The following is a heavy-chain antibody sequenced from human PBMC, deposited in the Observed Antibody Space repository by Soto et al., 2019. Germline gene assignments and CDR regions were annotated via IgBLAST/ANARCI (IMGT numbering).Heavy chain of an antibody. CDR2: IGSSGST. J-gene: IGHJ4*02. Sequence: GGSLRLSCAASGFTFSSFEMNWVRQAPGKGLEWVSKIGSSGSTYYADSVKGRFTISRDNSKNTLYLQMNSLRAEDTAVYYCAKIPGTSSFDYWGQGTLVTVSS. V-gene: IGHV3-23*01. CDR1: GFTFSSFE. CDR3: AKIPGTSSFDY. D-gene: IGHD1-1*01.